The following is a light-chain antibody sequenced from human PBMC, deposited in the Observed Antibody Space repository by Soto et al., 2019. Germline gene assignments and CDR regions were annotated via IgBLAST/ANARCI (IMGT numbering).Light chain of an antibody. CDR2: YDS. Sequence: SYELTQPPSVSVAPGMTARITCGGNNIGSESVHWYQQKPGQAPVLVIYYDSDRPSGIPERFSGSNSGNTATLTISRVEAGDEADYYCQVWDSSSDHVVFGGGTKLTVL. V-gene: IGLV3-21*04. J-gene: IGLJ2*01. CDR3: QVWDSSSDHVV. CDR1: NIGSES.